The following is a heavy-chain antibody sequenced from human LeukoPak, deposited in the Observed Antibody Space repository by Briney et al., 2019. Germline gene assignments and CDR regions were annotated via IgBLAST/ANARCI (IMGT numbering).Heavy chain of an antibody. J-gene: IGHJ4*02. Sequence: PGGSLRLSCAASGFTFSSYGMHWVRQAPGKGLEWLAFIRYDGSNKYYADSVKGRFTISRDNSKNTLYLQMNSLRAEDTAVYYCANFRGYSGYGGLFDYWGQGTLVTVSS. CDR1: GFTFSSYG. CDR3: ANFRGYSGYGGLFDY. V-gene: IGHV3-30*02. D-gene: IGHD5-12*01. CDR2: IRYDGSNK.